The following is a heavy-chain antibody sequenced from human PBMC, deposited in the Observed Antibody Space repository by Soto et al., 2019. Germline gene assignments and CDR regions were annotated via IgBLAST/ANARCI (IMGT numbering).Heavy chain of an antibody. Sequence: PGGSLRLSXAASGFTFSSYGMHWVRQAPGKGLEWVAVISYDGSNKYYADSVKGRFTISRDNSKNTLYLQMNSLRAEDTAVYYCAKDSANYYGPGSYNYGMDVWGQGTTVTVSS. CDR3: AKDSANYYGPGSYNYGMDV. J-gene: IGHJ6*02. V-gene: IGHV3-30*18. CDR2: ISYDGSNK. D-gene: IGHD3-10*01. CDR1: GFTFSSYG.